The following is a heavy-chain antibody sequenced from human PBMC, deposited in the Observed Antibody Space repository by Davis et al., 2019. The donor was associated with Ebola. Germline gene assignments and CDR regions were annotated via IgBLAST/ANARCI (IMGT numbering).Heavy chain of an antibody. CDR1: GASISSAGYS. CDR2: IYHNGNT. D-gene: IGHD5-18*01. CDR3: ARGPRYSYKGLNWFDP. Sequence: SETLSLTCAVSGASISSAGYSWSWIRQPPGKGLEWIGDIYHNGNTNYSPSLRSRVTISIDMSRNQFSLNLSSVTAADTALYYCARGPRYSYKGLNWFDPWGQGTLVTVSS. J-gene: IGHJ5*02. V-gene: IGHV4-30-2*01.